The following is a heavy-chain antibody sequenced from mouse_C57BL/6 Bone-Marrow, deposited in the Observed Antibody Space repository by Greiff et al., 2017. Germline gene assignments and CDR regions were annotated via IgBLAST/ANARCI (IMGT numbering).Heavy chain of an antibody. CDR1: GYTFTEYT. J-gene: IGHJ1*03. Sequence: QVQLQQSGAELVQPGASVKLSCKASGYTFTEYTIHWVQQRSGQGLEWIGWFYPGSGSIKYNEKFKDKARLTADKSSSTVYMELSRLTSEDSAVYFCARHPYDGYYLWYFDVWGTGTTVTVSS. CDR2: FYPGSGSI. V-gene: IGHV1-62-2*01. D-gene: IGHD2-3*01. CDR3: ARHPYDGYYLWYFDV.